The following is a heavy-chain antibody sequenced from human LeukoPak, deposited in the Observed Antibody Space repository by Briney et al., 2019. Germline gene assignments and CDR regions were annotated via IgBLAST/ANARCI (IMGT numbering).Heavy chain of an antibody. Sequence: GGSLRLSCAASGFTFSSYEMNWVRQAPGKGLEWVSYISSSGSTKYYVDSVKGRFTVSRDNAKNSLYLQMNSLRAEDTAVYYCAKEIPGEQQPPPDYWGQGTLVTVSS. CDR3: AKEIPGEQQPPPDY. CDR1: GFTFSSYE. V-gene: IGHV3-48*03. J-gene: IGHJ4*02. CDR2: ISSSGSTK. D-gene: IGHD6-13*01.